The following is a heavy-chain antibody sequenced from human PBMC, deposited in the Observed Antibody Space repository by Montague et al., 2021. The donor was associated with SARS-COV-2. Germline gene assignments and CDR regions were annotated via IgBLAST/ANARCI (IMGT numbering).Heavy chain of an antibody. CDR1: GGSISSYC. V-gene: IGHV4-59*01. J-gene: IGHJ6*02. CDR3: ARVVRYYDFWGGYTGYYYYGMDV. CDR2: IYYSGTT. Sequence: SETLSLTCTVSGGSISSYCWSWIRQPPGKGLERIGSIYYSGTTNYSPSLKSRVTMSVDTSKNQFPLKLSSVTAADTAVYYCARVVRYYDFWGGYTGYYYYGMDVWGQGTTVTVSS. D-gene: IGHD3-3*01.